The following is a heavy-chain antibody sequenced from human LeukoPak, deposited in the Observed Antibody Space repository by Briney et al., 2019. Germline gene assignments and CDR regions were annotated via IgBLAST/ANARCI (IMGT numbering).Heavy chain of an antibody. CDR3: AREDVDTYYYGSGSYFAFDY. V-gene: IGHV1-18*01. J-gene: IGHJ4*02. D-gene: IGHD3-10*01. Sequence: ASVKVSCKASGYTFTSYGISWVRQAPGQGLEWMGWISAYNGNTNYAQKLQGRVTMTTDTSTSTAYMELRSLRSDDTAVYYCAREDVDTYYYGSGSYFAFDYWGQGTPVTVSS. CDR1: GYTFTSYG. CDR2: ISAYNGNT.